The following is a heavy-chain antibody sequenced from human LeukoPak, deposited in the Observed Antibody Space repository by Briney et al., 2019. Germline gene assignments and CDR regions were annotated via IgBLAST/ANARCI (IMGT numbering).Heavy chain of an antibody. J-gene: IGHJ1*01. CDR1: GFTFSSYS. V-gene: IGHV3-21*01. CDR2: ISSSSSYI. CDR3: ASDWGYHRFQH. D-gene: IGHD2-2*01. Sequence: GGSLGLSCAASGFTFSSYSMNWVRQAPGKGLEWVSSISSSSSYINYADSVKGRFTISRDNAKNSLYLQMNSLRAEDTAVYYCASDWGYHRFQHWGQGTLVTVSS.